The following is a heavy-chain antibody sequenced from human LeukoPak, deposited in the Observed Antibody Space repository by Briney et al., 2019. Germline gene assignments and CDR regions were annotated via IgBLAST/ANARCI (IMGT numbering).Heavy chain of an antibody. CDR1: GYHFTNYW. J-gene: IGHJ3*02. CDR2: IYPGDSDT. V-gene: IGHV5-51*01. D-gene: IGHD5-12*01. CDR3: ARQWHGVATPLDI. Sequence: KAGGSLQISCKGSGYHFTNYWIGWVRQLPGKGLKWMGIIYPGDSDTRYSPSFQGQVTISADKSISTAYLQWSSLQALATAMYYCARQWHGVATPLDIWGQGTMVTVSS.